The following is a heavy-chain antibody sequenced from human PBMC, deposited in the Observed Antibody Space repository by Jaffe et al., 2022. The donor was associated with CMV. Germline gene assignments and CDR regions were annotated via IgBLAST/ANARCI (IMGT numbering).Heavy chain of an antibody. V-gene: IGHV4-34*01. J-gene: IGHJ4*02. D-gene: IGHD3-22*01. CDR2: INHSGST. CDR3: ARRRDSSGYRSRGKYDY. Sequence: QVQLQQWGAGLLKPSETLSLTCAVYGGSFSGYYWSWIRQPPGKGLEWIGEINHSGSTNYNPSLKSRVTISVDTSKNQFSLKLSSVTAADTAVYYCARRRDSSGYRSRGKYDYWGQGTLVTVSS. CDR1: GGSFSGYY.